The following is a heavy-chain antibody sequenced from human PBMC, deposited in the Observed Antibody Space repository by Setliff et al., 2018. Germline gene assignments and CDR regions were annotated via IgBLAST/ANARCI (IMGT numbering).Heavy chain of an antibody. D-gene: IGHD1-1*01. Sequence: PSETLSLTCTVSGGSISSSYWSWIRQPPGKGLEWIGTIYYTGTTYYSPSLKSRVTISVDTSKNQFSLRLTSVTAADTAIYYCASRTTGPGGWFDYWGQGALVTVS. V-gene: IGHV4-59*04. J-gene: IGHJ5*01. CDR3: ASRTTGPGGWFDY. CDR1: GGSISSSY. CDR2: IYYTGTT.